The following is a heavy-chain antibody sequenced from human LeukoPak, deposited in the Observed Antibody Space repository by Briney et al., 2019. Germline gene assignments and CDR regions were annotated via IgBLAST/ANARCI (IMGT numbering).Heavy chain of an antibody. D-gene: IGHD3-3*01. CDR2: ISSSGSTI. CDR3: AGGGFTIFGVFNYRAV. Sequence: GGSLRLSCAASGFTFSSYEMNWVRQAPGKGLEWVSYISSSGSTIYYADSVKGRFTISRDNAKNSLYLQMNSLRAEDTALYYCAGGGFTIFGVFNYRAVWGKGPTVTVSS. J-gene: IGHJ6*03. V-gene: IGHV3-48*03. CDR1: GFTFSSYE.